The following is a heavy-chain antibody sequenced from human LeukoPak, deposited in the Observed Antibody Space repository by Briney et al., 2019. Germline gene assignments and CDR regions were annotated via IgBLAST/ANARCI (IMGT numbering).Heavy chain of an antibody. CDR3: AKDTSEMATITLDY. D-gene: IGHD5-24*01. V-gene: IGHV3-9*01. Sequence: RXSXAXXGXTFDDYAMHWVRQAPGKGLEWVSGISWNSGSIGYADSVKGRFTISRDNAKNSLYLQMNSLRAEDTALYYCAKDTSEMATITLDYWGQXTL. CDR2: ISWNSGSI. J-gene: IGHJ4*02. CDR1: GXTFDDYA.